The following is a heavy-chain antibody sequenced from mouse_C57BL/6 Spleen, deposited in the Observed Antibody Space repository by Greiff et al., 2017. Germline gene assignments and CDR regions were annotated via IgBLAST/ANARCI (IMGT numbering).Heavy chain of an antibody. Sequence: DVQLQESGGGLVQPGGSMKLSCVASGFTFSNYWMNWVRQSPEKGLEWVAQIRLKSDNYATHYAESVKWRFTISREDSKSSVYLQMNNLRAEDTGIYYCTGTLITTALYWYFDVWGTGTTVTVSS. V-gene: IGHV6-3*01. CDR3: TGTLITTALYWYFDV. CDR2: IRLKSDNYAT. D-gene: IGHD1-2*01. J-gene: IGHJ1*03. CDR1: GFTFSNYW.